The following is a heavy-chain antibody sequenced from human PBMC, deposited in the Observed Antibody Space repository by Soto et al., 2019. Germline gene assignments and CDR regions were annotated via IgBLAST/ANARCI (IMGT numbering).Heavy chain of an antibody. CDR3: PVTPGYRGGWYTFTY. J-gene: IGHJ4*02. Sequence: QVQLVQSGAEVKKPGSSVKVSCKASGGTFSSYAISWVRQAPGQGLEWMGGIIPIFGTANYAQKFQGRVTITANKPTSQANMKLRSLRPEEPALFYVPVTPGYRGGWYTFTYWAQGTLSTVS. V-gene: IGHV1-69*06. D-gene: IGHD6-13*01. CDR2: IIPIFGTA. CDR1: GGTFSSYA.